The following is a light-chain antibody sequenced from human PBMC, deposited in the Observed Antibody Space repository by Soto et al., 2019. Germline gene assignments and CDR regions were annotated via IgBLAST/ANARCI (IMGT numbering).Light chain of an antibody. CDR2: GNS. CDR3: QSYDTSLSALYV. CDR1: NSNIGAGYD. Sequence: QPVLTQPPSVSGAPGQSVTISCTGSNSNIGAGYDVHWYQLLPGTAPKLLIYGNSNRPSGVPDRFSGSKSGTSASLAITGLQAEDEADYYCQSYDTSLSALYVFGTGTKVTGL. V-gene: IGLV1-40*01. J-gene: IGLJ1*01.